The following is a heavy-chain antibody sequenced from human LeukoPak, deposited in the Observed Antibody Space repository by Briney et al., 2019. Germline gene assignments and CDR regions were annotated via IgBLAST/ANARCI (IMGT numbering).Heavy chain of an antibody. CDR2: IYYSGST. CDR3: ARGSRPKGINQYDAFDI. D-gene: IGHD1-14*01. Sequence: SETLSLTCTVSGGSISSNTYYWGWIRQPPGKELEWIGYIYYSGSTNYNPSLKSRVTISVDTSKNQFSLKLSSVTAADTAVYYCARGSRPKGINQYDAFDIWGQGTMVTVSS. V-gene: IGHV4-61*05. J-gene: IGHJ3*02. CDR1: GGSISSNTYY.